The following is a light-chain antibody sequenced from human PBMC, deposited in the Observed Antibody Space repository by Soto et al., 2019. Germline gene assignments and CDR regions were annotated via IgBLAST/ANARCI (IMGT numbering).Light chain of an antibody. Sequence: EIVLTQSPGTLSLSPGERATLSCRASQSVSSSYLAWYQQKPGQAPRLLIYGASSRATGIPDRFSGSGSGTDFTLTISRLEPEDFAVYYWQQYGSSRSCTFGQGTKLEIK. V-gene: IGKV3-20*01. J-gene: IGKJ2*02. CDR1: QSVSSSY. CDR3: QQYGSSRSCT. CDR2: GAS.